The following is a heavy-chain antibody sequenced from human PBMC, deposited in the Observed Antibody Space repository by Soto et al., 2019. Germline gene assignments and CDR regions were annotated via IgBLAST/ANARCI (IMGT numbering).Heavy chain of an antibody. CDR2: ISAYNGNT. V-gene: IGHV1-18*04. CDR1: GYTFTSYG. D-gene: IGHD2-2*01. Sequence: ASVKVSCKASGYTFTSYGISWVRQAPGQGLEWMGWISAYNGNTNYAQKLQGRVTMTTDTSTSTAYMELRSLRSDDTAVYYCARSWGIVVVPAAIINWFDPWGQGTLVTVSS. CDR3: ARSWGIVVVPAAIINWFDP. J-gene: IGHJ5*02.